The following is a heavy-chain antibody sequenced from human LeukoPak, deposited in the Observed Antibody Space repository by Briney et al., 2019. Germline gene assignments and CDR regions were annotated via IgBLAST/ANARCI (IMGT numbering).Heavy chain of an antibody. Sequence: KPSETLSLTCAVYGGSFSGYYWSWIRQPPGKGLEWIGEINHSGSTNYNPSLKSRVTISVDTSKNQFSLKLSSVTAADTAVYYCARGDRYYYDSSGYRLFDYWGQGTLVTVSS. D-gene: IGHD3-22*01. CDR3: ARGDRYYYDSSGYRLFDY. CDR2: INHSGST. CDR1: GGSFSGYY. J-gene: IGHJ4*02. V-gene: IGHV4-34*01.